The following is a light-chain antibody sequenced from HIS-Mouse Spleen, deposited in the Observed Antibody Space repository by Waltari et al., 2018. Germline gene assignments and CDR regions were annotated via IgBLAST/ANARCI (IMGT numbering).Light chain of an antibody. Sequence: SYELTQPPSVSVSPGQTASITCSGDKLGDKYHCWYQQKPGHSPVLVIYQDSKRPSGIPERFSGSNSGNTATLTISGTQAMDEADYYCQAWDSSYSVFGGGTKLTVL. CDR2: QDS. CDR3: QAWDSSYSV. CDR1: KLGDKY. V-gene: IGLV3-1*01. J-gene: IGLJ2*01.